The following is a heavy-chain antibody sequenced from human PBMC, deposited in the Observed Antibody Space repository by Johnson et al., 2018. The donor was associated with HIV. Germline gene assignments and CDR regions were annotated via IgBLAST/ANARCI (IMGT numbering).Heavy chain of an antibody. Sequence: VQLVESGGGVVQPGTSLRLSCAASGFTFSYYAIFWVRQAPGKGLEWVAVISHDGSNKYYADSVKGRFPISRDTSKNTLYLQMNSLRPEDTAVYFCARGGLYIQFLAFDAFDIWGHGTMVTVSS. CDR3: ARGGLYIQFLAFDAFDI. J-gene: IGHJ3*02. CDR2: ISHDGSNK. V-gene: IGHV3-30-3*01. CDR1: GFTFSYYA. D-gene: IGHD4-11*01.